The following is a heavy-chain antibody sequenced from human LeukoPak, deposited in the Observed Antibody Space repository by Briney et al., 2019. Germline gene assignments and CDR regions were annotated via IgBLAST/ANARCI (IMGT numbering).Heavy chain of an antibody. D-gene: IGHD2-8*01. Sequence: GASVKVSCKASGYTFTDYYMHWVRQAPGQGLEWMGWINPNSGGTNYAQKFQGRVTMTRDTSISTAYMELSRLRSDDTAVYYCARAGIPGYCTNVTCSNWLDPWGQGTLVTVSS. J-gene: IGHJ5*02. CDR3: ARAGIPGYCTNVTCSNWLDP. V-gene: IGHV1-2*02. CDR1: GYTFTDYY. CDR2: INPNSGGT.